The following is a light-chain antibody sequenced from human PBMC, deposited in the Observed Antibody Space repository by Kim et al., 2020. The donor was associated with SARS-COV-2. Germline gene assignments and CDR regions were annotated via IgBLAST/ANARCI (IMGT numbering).Light chain of an antibody. CDR1: FSNVGRNT. V-gene: IGLV1-44*01. J-gene: IGLJ2*01. CDR3: AAWDDNLNGVG. CDR2: GYN. Sequence: GQRVTIACSGSFSNVGRNTVNWYQQLPGTAPKLLIFGYNQRPSGVPDRFSGSKSGTSASLATSGLQSEDEADYYCAAWDDNLNGVGFGGGTQLTVL.